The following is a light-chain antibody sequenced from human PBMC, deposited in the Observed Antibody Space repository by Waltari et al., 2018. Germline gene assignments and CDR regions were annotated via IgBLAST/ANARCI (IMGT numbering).Light chain of an antibody. J-gene: IGLJ2*01. CDR2: DVS. V-gene: IGLV2-14*01. CDR1: SSDGGGDNY. Sequence: QSALTQPASVSGSPGHSITIPCTGTSSDGGGDNYVPWYQQHPGKAPKLMIYDVSNRPSGVSNRFSGSKSGNTASLTISGLQAEDEADYYCSSYTSSSTVVFGGGTKLTVL. CDR3: SSYTSSSTVV.